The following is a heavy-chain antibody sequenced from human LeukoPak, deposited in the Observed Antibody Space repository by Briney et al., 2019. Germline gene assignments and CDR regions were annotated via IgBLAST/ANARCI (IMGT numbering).Heavy chain of an antibody. D-gene: IGHD2-2*01. Sequence: ASVKVSCKASGYTFTSYAMHWVRQAPGQRLEWMGWINAGNGNTKYSQKFQGRVTITRDTSASKAYMELSSLRSEDTAVYYCARRVVVPAAIVDWFDPWGQGTLVTVSS. J-gene: IGHJ5*02. V-gene: IGHV1-3*01. CDR3: ARRVVVPAAIVDWFDP. CDR2: INAGNGNT. CDR1: GYTFTSYA.